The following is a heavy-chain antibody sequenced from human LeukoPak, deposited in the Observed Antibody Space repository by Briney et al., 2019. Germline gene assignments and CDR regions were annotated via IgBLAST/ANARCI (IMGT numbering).Heavy chain of an antibody. CDR2: VYNDGRI. CDR1: GFSVSHYS. J-gene: IGHJ4*02. CDR3: VKAAAPWQWLPD. D-gene: IGHD6-19*01. V-gene: IGHV3-66*01. Sequence: GGSLRLSCAGSGFSVSHYSMRWVRQAPGKGREWVSVVYNDGRISYADSVKGRFTISRDNSKNTLYLQMSSLRVEDTAVYYCVKAAAPWQWLPDWGQGTLVTVSS.